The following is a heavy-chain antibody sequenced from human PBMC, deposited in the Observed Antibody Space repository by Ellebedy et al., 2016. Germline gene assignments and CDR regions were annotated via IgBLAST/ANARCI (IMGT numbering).Heavy chain of an antibody. Sequence: GGSLRLSXAASGFTFSSYWMSWVRQAPGKGLEWVSAISGSAGSTYYADSVKGRFTISRDNSKNTLYLQMNSLRAEDTAVYYCAKDDANDAFDIWGQGTMVTVSS. CDR2: ISGSAGST. CDR1: GFTFSSYW. CDR3: AKDDANDAFDI. J-gene: IGHJ3*02. V-gene: IGHV3-23*01.